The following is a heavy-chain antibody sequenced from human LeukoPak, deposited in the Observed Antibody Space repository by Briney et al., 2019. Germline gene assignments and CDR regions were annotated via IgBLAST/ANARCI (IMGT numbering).Heavy chain of an antibody. CDR2: NSSSGSTI. CDR3: AREVTVTTETAFDI. J-gene: IGHJ3*02. CDR1: GFTFSSYE. D-gene: IGHD4-17*01. Sequence: GGSLRLSCAASGFTFSSYEMNWVRQAPGKGLEWVSYNSSSGSTIYYADSVKGRFTISRDNSKNTLYLQMNSLRAEDTAVYYCAREVTVTTETAFDIWGQGTMVIVSS. V-gene: IGHV3-48*03.